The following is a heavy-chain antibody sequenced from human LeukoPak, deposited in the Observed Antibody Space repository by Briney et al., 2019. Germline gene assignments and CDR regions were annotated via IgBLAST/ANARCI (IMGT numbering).Heavy chain of an antibody. V-gene: IGHV3-66*01. CDR3: ARESLYYFDC. D-gene: IGHD2/OR15-2a*01. J-gene: IGHJ4*02. CDR2: INGDGRT. Sequence: GGSLSLSCAASGFIVSNKYMNWVRQAPGKGLEWVSAINGDGRTFYADSVKGRFTISRDNSQNTVFLQMSSLRPEDTAVYYCARESLYYFDCWGQGTLVTVSS. CDR1: GFIVSNKY.